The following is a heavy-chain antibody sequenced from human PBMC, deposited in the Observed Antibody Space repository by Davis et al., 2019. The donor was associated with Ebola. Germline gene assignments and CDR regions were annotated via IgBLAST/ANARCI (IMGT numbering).Heavy chain of an antibody. J-gene: IGHJ4*02. D-gene: IGHD3-22*01. V-gene: IGHV3-30*03. CDR2: ISYDGFVK. CDR3: AREVIVGRSLDY. CDR1: GFTFNNYG. Sequence: GESLKISCAASGFTFNNYGMHWVRQAPGKGLEWVAIISYDGFVKYHADSVKGRFTISRDNSKNTLYLQMGSLRVEDTAVYYCAREVIVGRSLDYWGQGTLVTVSS.